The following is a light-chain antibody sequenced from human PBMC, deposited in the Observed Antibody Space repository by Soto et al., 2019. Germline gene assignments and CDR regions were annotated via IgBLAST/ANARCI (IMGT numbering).Light chain of an antibody. CDR1: QSVSRL. Sequence: IVMTQSPATLSLSPGERATLSCGASQSVSRLLAWYQQKPGQAPRLLIYRASTRATGISGRFSGSGSGTEFTLTITSLKHEDFAVYYCQQYNEWTITFGQGTRLEIK. V-gene: IGKV3-15*01. CDR3: QQYNEWTIT. J-gene: IGKJ5*01. CDR2: RAS.